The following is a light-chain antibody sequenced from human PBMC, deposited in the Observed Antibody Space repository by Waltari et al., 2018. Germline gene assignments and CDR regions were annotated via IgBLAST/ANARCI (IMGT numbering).Light chain of an antibody. CDR2: KIS. J-gene: IGKJ1*01. CDR3: LQATKFPRT. V-gene: IGKV2-24*01. Sequence: DIVMTQTPLSSPVTLGQPASISCRSSQSLVHRNGNTYLSWLHQRPGQPPRLLIYKISNRVSGVPDRFSGSGAGTDFTLKISRVEAEDVGIYYCLQATKFPRTFGQGTKVEIK. CDR1: QSLVHRNGNTY.